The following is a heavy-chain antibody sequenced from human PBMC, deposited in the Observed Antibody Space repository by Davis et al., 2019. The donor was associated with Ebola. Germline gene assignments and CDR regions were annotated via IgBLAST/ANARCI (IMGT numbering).Heavy chain of an antibody. Sequence: PGGSLRLSCAASGFTFSSYGMHWVRQAPGKGLEWVAVISYDGSNKYYADSVKGRFTISRDNSKNTLYLQMNSLRAEDTAVYYCVSSGYYYGESYYFDYWGQGTLVTVSS. V-gene: IGHV3-30*03. D-gene: IGHD3-22*01. CDR1: GFTFSSYG. J-gene: IGHJ4*02. CDR2: ISYDGSNK. CDR3: VSSGYYYGESYYFDY.